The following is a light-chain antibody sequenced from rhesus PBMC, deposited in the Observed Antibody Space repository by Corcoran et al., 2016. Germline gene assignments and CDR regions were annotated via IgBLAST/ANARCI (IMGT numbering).Light chain of an antibody. J-gene: IGKJ3*01. CDR2: AAS. Sequence: DIQMTQSPSSLSASVGDRVTVTCRASQGINKELRWYQQKPGKAPTILIYAASSLQTGFSSRFSGSGSGTDYNLTISSLQPEDVATYYCLQDYTTPFTFGPGTKLDIK. CDR1: QGINKE. V-gene: IGKV1-94*01. CDR3: LQDYTTPFT.